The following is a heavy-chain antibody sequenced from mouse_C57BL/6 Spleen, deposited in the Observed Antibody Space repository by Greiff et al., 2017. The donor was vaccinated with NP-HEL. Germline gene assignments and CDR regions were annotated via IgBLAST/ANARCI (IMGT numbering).Heavy chain of an antibody. CDR1: GYTFTRYW. D-gene: IGHD1-1*01. V-gene: IGHV1-64*01. CDR3: ARWYYYGSSPWDFDV. Sequence: QVQLQQPGAELVKPGASVKLSCKASGYTFTRYWMHWVKQRPGQGLEWIGMIHPNSGSTNYNEKFKSKATLTVDKSSSTAYMQLSSLTSEDSAVYYCARWYYYGSSPWDFDVWGTGTTVTVSS. J-gene: IGHJ1*03. CDR2: IHPNSGST.